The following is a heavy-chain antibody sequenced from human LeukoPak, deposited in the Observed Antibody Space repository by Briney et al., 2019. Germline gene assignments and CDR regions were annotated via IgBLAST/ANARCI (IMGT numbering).Heavy chain of an antibody. V-gene: IGHV3-66*01. CDR2: IYSGGST. D-gene: IGHD3-22*01. CDR3: ARDYYDSSGYYGNWFDP. J-gene: IGHJ5*02. CDR1: GFTVSSNY. Sequence: HPGGSLGLSCAASGFTVSSNYMSWVRQAPGKGLEWVSVIYSGGSTYYADSVKGRFTISRDNSKNTLYLQMNSLRAEDTAVYYCARDYYDSSGYYGNWFDPWGQGTLVTVSS.